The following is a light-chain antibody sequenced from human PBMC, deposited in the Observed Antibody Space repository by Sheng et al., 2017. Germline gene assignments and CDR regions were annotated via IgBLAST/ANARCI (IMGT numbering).Light chain of an antibody. CDR1: SSDVGGYNY. CDR2: DVN. J-gene: IGLJ2*01. CDR3: CSYAGNSILV. Sequence: QSALTQPRSVSGSPGQSVTISCTGTSSDVGGYNYVSWYQQFPGRAPKLVIYDVNVRPSGVPDRFSGSKSGNTASLTISGLQAEDEADYHCCSYAGNSILVFGGGTKLTVL. V-gene: IGLV2-11*01.